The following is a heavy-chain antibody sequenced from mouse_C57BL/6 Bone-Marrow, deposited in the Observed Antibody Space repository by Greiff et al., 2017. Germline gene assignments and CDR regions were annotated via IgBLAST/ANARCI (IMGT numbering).Heavy chain of an antibody. CDR3: ANHYSSSWFAY. Sequence: QQQSGAELVKPGASVKISCKASGYAFSSYWMNWVKQRPGKGLEWIGQIYPGDGDTNYNGKFKGKATLTADKSSSTAYMQLSSLTSEDSAVYFCANHYSSSWFAYWGQGTLVTVSA. CDR2: IYPGDGDT. V-gene: IGHV1-80*01. D-gene: IGHD2-5*01. J-gene: IGHJ3*01. CDR1: GYAFSSYW.